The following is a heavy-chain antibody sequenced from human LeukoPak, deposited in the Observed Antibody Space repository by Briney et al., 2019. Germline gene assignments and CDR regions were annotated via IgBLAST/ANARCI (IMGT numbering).Heavy chain of an antibody. CDR3: TRSTHPVPAAISSYYYMDV. CDR1: GFTFSGSA. CDR2: IRSKANSYAT. D-gene: IGHD2-2*02. V-gene: IGHV3-73*01. Sequence: PGGSLRLSCAASGFTFSGSARDWGRQASGKGGEWGGGIRSKANSYATAYAASVKGTFTISRDEAKKPANLQMDSQKNGGTAVYYCTRSTHPVPAAISSYYYMDVWGKGTTVTVSS. J-gene: IGHJ6*03.